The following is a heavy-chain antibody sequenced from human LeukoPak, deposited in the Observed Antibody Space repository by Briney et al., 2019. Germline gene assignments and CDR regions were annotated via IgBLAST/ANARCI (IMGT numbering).Heavy chain of an antibody. J-gene: IGHJ6*03. Sequence: GGSLRLSCAASGFTFRNYWMSWVRQAPGKGLEWVSGINWNGGSTGYADSVKGRFTISRDNAKNSLYLQMNSLRAEDTALYYCARAGQLVRDLYYYYYYMDVWGKGTTVTVSS. CDR2: INWNGGST. V-gene: IGHV3-20*04. CDR1: GFTFRNYW. D-gene: IGHD6-13*01. CDR3: ARAGQLVRDLYYYYYYMDV.